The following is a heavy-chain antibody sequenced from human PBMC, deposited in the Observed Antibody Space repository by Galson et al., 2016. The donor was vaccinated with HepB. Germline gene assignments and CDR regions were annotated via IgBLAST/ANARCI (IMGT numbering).Heavy chain of an antibody. V-gene: IGHV2-5*02. Sequence: PALVKPTQTLTLACTFSGFSLTTNGVGVGWIRQPPGKALEWLAVIFWDGDRHFSPSLQTRLTNTKDNPKSRVVLTMTNMDPVDTATYSCAPLAWRGFDNPGTKYLFDIWGQGTLVTVSA. CDR1: GFSLTTNGVG. D-gene: IGHD3-3*01. CDR3: APLAWRGFDNPGTKYLFDI. J-gene: IGHJ4*02. CDR2: IFWDGDR.